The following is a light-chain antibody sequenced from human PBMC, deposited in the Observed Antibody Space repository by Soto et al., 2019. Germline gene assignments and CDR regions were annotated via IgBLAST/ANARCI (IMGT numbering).Light chain of an antibody. CDR2: GAS. CDR3: QQYGSSRLFT. J-gene: IGKJ3*01. Sequence: EMVLTQSPGTLSLSPGERATLSCRASQSVSSSYLAWYQQKPGQAPRLLIYGASSRATGIPDRTIDSGSGTRFALAVSTLAREDFAVYSCQQYGSSRLFTVGPGTKVYI. CDR1: QSVSSSY. V-gene: IGKV3-20*01.